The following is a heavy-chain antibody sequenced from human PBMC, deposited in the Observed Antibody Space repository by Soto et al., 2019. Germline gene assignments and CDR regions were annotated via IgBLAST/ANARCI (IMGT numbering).Heavy chain of an antibody. J-gene: IGHJ4*02. D-gene: IGHD3-10*01. CDR3: ARLQFGEGFDY. CDR2: ILRTGGT. CDR1: GGSISGGGFS. V-gene: IGHV4-30-2*01. Sequence: SETLSLTCAVPGGSISGGGFSWSWIRQPPGKGLEWIGYILRTGGTQYNPSLKSRVSMSVDKSKNQFSLHLTSVTAADTAVYYCARLQFGEGFDYWGQGALVTVSS.